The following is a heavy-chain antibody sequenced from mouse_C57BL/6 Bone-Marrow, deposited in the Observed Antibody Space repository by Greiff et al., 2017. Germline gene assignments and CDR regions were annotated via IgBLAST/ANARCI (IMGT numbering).Heavy chain of an antibody. CDR2: ISYSGST. D-gene: IGHD4-1*01. CDR3: ARNWDYCFAY. CDR1: GYSITSGYD. V-gene: IGHV3-1*01. J-gene: IGHJ3*01. Sequence: EVKLMESGPGMVKPSLSLSLTCTVTGYSITSGYDWHWIRHFPGNKLEWMGYISYSGSTNYNPSLNSRISITHDTSKNHFFLKLNSVTTEDTATYCCARNWDYCFAYWGQGTLVTVSA.